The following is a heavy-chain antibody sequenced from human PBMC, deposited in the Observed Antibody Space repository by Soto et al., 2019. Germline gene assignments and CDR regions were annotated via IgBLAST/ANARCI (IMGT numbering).Heavy chain of an antibody. D-gene: IGHD2-2*01. Sequence: QVQLQESGPGLVKPSQTLSLTCTVSGGSVSSGAYYWSWIRQHPGKGLEWVGYIFYSGSTYYNPSLKSRVTISVDTSKNQFSLKLSSVTAADTAVYYCARVVPAATFDSWGQGTLVTVSS. CDR1: GGSVSSGAYY. CDR3: ARVVPAATFDS. V-gene: IGHV4-31*03. CDR2: IFYSGST. J-gene: IGHJ4*02.